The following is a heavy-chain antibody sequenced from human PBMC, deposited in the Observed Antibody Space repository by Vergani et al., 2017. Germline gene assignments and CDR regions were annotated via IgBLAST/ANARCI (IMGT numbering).Heavy chain of an antibody. D-gene: IGHD3-22*01. CDR1: GGSISSGGYY. J-gene: IGHJ3*02. CDR2: IYYSGST. V-gene: IGHV4-31*03. CDR3: AKLTWAMIEPGDAFDI. Sequence: QVQLQESGPGLVKPSQTLSLTCTVSGGSISSGGYYWSWIRQHPGKGLEWIGYIYYSGSTYYNPSLKSRVTISVDTSKNQFSLKLSSVTAADTAVYYCAKLTWAMIEPGDAFDIWGQGTMVTVSS.